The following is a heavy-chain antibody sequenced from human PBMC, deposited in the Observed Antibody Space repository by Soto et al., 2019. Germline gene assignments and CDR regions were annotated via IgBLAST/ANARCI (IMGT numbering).Heavy chain of an antibody. Sequence: PGGSLRLSCAASGFTFSSYSMNWVRQAPGKGLEWVSYISSSSSTIYYADSVKGRFTISRDNAKNSLYLQMNSLRDEDTAVYYCARAEYYYDSSGYSYFDYWGQGTLVTV. CDR1: GFTFSSYS. D-gene: IGHD3-22*01. CDR2: ISSSSSTI. CDR3: ARAEYYYDSSGYSYFDY. V-gene: IGHV3-48*02. J-gene: IGHJ4*02.